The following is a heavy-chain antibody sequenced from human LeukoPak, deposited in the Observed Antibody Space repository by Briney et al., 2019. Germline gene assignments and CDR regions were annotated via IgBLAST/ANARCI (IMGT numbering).Heavy chain of an antibody. V-gene: IGHV4-34*01. D-gene: IGHD6-19*01. CDR1: GGSFSGYY. CDR3: ARIPTIAVASFDY. CDR2: INHGGST. J-gene: IGHJ4*02. Sequence: PSETLSLTCAVYGGSFSGYYWSWIRQPPGKGLEWIGEINHGGSTNYNPSPKSRVTISVDTSKNQFSLKLSSVTAADTAVYYCARIPTIAVASFDYWGQGTLVTVSS.